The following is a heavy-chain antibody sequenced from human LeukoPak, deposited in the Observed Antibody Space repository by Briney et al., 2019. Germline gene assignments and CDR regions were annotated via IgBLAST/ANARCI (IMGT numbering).Heavy chain of an antibody. J-gene: IGHJ4*02. D-gene: IGHD5-18*01. CDR1: GFTFSSSA. Sequence: GGSLRLSCAASGFTFSSSAMQWVRQAPGKGLEWISYISSSGSTIYYADSVEGRFTISRDNAKRSLYLQMNSLRAEDTAVYYCAGRGYSYGWFFDYWGQGTLVTVSS. CDR3: AGRGYSYGWFFDY. CDR2: ISSSGSTI. V-gene: IGHV3-48*03.